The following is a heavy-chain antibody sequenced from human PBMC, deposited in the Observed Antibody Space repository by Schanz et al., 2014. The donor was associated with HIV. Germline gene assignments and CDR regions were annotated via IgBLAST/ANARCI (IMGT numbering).Heavy chain of an antibody. CDR2: ISYSGGIT. CDR3: AKDKSSVLPPDHIFRILLDP. Sequence: EVQLVESGGGWIHPGGSLRLSCAASGFTFSSYAMSWVRQAPGKGLEWVSGISYSGGITDYADSVKGRFTISKDISKNTLYLQMNSLRADDSAVYYCAKDKSSVLPPDHIFRILLDPWGQGTLVTVSS. D-gene: IGHD3-3*02. CDR1: GFTFSSYA. J-gene: IGHJ5*02. V-gene: IGHV3-23*04.